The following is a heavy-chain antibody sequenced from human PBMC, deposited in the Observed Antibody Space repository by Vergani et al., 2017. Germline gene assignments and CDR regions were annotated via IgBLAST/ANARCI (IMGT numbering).Heavy chain of an antibody. J-gene: IGHJ4*02. CDR2: VLFDGSNE. Sequence: QVQLVQSGGGVVQPGGSLRLSCVASGFTFNRYGMQWVRQAPGKGLEWVAYVLFDGSNEYYADSVKGRFIVSRDNSKDALYLQMNSLRTDDTAVYYCARDLAYCHEGSCALWGQGSVVTVSS. D-gene: IGHD2-15*01. CDR3: ARDLAYCHEGSCAL. CDR1: GFTFNRYG. V-gene: IGHV3-30*02.